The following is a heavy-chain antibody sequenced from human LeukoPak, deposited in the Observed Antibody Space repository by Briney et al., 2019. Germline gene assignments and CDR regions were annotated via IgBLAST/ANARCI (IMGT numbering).Heavy chain of an antibody. D-gene: IGHD2-15*01. J-gene: IGHJ4*02. CDR1: GFTFSSYW. CDR3: ARGYCSGGRCYSGFYFDY. V-gene: IGHV3-7*01. CDR2: IKQDGSEK. Sequence: PGGSLRLSCAASGFTFSSYWMSWVRQAPGKGLEWVANIKQDGSEKYYADSVKGRFTISRDNAKNSLYLQMNSLRAEDTAVYYCARGYCSGGRCYSGFYFDYWGQGTLVTVSS.